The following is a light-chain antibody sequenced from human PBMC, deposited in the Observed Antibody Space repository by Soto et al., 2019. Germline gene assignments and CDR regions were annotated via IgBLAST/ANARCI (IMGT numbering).Light chain of an antibody. Sequence: EMVMTQSPATLSVSPGERATLSCRASQSVSSNLAWYQQKPGQAPRLLIYGASTRATGIPARFSGSGSGAECTLTISGLQSEDCAVYYCQQYNKWPYTFGQGTNLEIK. CDR2: GAS. CDR1: QSVSSN. CDR3: QQYNKWPYT. J-gene: IGKJ2*01. V-gene: IGKV3-15*01.